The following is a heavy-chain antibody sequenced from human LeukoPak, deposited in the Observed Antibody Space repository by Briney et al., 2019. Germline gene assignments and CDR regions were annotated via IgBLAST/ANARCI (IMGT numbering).Heavy chain of an antibody. V-gene: IGHV1-46*01. CDR2: INPSGGST. Sequence: GASVKVSCKASGYTFTSYDINWVRQAPGQGLEWMGIINPSGGSTSYAQKFQGRVTMTRDTSTSTVYMELSSLRSEDTAVYYCARSAWELLFSRDTELDYWGQGTLVTVSS. CDR1: GYTFTSYD. D-gene: IGHD1-26*01. CDR3: ARSAWELLFSRDTELDY. J-gene: IGHJ4*02.